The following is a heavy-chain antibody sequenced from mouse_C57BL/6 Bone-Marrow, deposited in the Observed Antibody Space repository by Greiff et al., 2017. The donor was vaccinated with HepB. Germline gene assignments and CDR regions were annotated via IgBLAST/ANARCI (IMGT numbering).Heavy chain of an antibody. J-gene: IGHJ2*01. V-gene: IGHV5-9*01. CDR3: ARRDYGSSPFDH. Sequence: EVQLVESGGGLVKPGGSLKLSCAASGFTFSSYTMSWVRQTPEKRLEWVATISGGGGNTYYPDSVKGRFTISRDNAKNTLYLQMSSLRSEDTALYYCARRDYGSSPFDHCGQGTPLTVSS. CDR2: ISGGGGNT. D-gene: IGHD1-1*01. CDR1: GFTFSSYT.